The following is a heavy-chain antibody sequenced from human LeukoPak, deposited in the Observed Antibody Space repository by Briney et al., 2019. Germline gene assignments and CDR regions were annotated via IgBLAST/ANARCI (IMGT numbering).Heavy chain of an antibody. CDR1: GGSISSGGYY. Sequence: SETLSLTCTVSGGSISSGGYYWSWIRQHPGKGLEWIGYIYYSGSTYYNPSLKSRVTISVDTSKNQFSLKLSSVTAADTAVYYCARVSIYDSSGEGYFDYWGQGTLVTVSS. J-gene: IGHJ4*02. V-gene: IGHV4-31*03. CDR3: ARVSIYDSSGEGYFDY. CDR2: IYYSGST. D-gene: IGHD3-22*01.